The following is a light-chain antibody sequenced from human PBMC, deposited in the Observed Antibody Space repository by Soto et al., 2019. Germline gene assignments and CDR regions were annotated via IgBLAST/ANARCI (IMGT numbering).Light chain of an antibody. J-gene: IGKJ5*01. CDR3: QQYGGSPPIT. CDR1: QTISNT. Sequence: VMTRSPATLSVSPGGXXXLXCXXNQTISNTLAWYQQKPGQAPRLLIYGASSRATGIPDRFSGSGSGTDFTLTISRLEPEDFAVYYCQQYGGSPPITFGQGTRLEI. CDR2: GAS. V-gene: IGKV3-20*01.